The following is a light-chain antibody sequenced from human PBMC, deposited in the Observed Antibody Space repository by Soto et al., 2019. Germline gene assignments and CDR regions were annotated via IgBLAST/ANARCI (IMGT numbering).Light chain of an antibody. CDR3: QQRSNWPLYT. Sequence: EIVLTQSQSTLSLSPGERATLSCRASQSVSSYLDWYQQKPGQAPRLLIYDASNRATGIPARFSGSGSGTDFTLTIQSLEPEDFAIYYCQQRSNWPLYTFGQGTQLEIK. CDR2: DAS. J-gene: IGKJ2*01. CDR1: QSVSSY. V-gene: IGKV3-11*01.